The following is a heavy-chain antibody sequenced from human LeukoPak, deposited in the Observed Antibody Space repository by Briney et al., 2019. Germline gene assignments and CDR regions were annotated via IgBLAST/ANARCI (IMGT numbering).Heavy chain of an antibody. Sequence: GGSLRLSCAVSGFTFSYTWMSWVRQAPGKGLQWVSVVSASGHTSYYADSVRGRFTMSRDNSKKMVFLQMTSLNAEDTALYFCARGGAIGAREPLDVWGQGTMVTVSA. V-gene: IGHV3-23*01. J-gene: IGHJ3*01. CDR3: ARGGAIGAREPLDV. CDR2: VSASGHTS. D-gene: IGHD5-24*01. CDR1: GFTFSYTW.